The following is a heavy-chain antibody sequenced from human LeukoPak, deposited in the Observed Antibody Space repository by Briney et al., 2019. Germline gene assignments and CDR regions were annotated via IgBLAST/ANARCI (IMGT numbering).Heavy chain of an antibody. D-gene: IGHD4-11*01. CDR3: ARGQHRWDYSHNLMSF. J-gene: IGHJ3*01. CDR2: ISSSSIYR. V-gene: IGHV3-21*01. Sequence: GGSLRLSCVASGFTFNTYSMNWVRQAPGKGLEWVSSISSSSIYRYYADSVKGRVTISRDNSKNTLYLLMNSLRADDTAVYYCARGQHRWDYSHNLMSFWGQGTLVTVSS. CDR1: GFTFNTYS.